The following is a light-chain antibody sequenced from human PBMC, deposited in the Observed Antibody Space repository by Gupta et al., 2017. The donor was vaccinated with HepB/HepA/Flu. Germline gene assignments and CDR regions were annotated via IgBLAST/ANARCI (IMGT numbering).Light chain of an antibody. CDR3: SAWDNSLSAHV. CDR1: NNNVGSEG. Sequence: QAGLIQPPSVSKGLKQTATLTCTGNNNNVGSEGAVWLQQHEGHPPKLLSYKNNDRPSGISERFSASRSGNTASLTITGLQAEDEADYFCSAWDNSLSAHVFGTGTKANIL. J-gene: IGLJ1*01. CDR2: KNN. V-gene: IGLV10-54*04.